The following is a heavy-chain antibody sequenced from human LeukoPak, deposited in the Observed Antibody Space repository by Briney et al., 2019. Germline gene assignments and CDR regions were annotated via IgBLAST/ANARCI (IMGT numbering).Heavy chain of an antibody. CDR3: AKVPYYDFWSGYSKGAFDI. CDR1: GFTFSDYY. J-gene: IGHJ3*02. D-gene: IGHD3-3*01. CDR2: ISGSGGST. Sequence: PGGSLRLSCAASGFTFSDYYMSWVRQAPGKGLEWVSAISGSGGSTYYADSVKGRFTISRDNSKNTLYLQMNSLRAEDTAVYYCAKVPYYDFWSGYSKGAFDIWGQGTMVTVSS. V-gene: IGHV3-23*01.